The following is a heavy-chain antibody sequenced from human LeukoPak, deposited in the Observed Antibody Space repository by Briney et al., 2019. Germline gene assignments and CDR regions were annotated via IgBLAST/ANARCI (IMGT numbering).Heavy chain of an antibody. CDR3: ARDTSPNTGYYDFWSGYYRYYGMDV. CDR2: IYSSGST. D-gene: IGHD3-3*01. CDR1: GGSISSSYYY. Sequence: SETLSLTCTVSGGSISSSYYYWGWIRQPPGKGLEWIGSIYSSGSTYYNPSLKSRVTISVDTSKNQFSLKLSSVTAADTAVYYCARDTSPNTGYYDFWSGYYRYYGMDVWGQGTTVTVSS. J-gene: IGHJ6*02. V-gene: IGHV4-39*07.